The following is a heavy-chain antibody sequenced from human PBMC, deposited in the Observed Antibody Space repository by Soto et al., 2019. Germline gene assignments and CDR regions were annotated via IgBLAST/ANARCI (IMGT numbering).Heavy chain of an antibody. J-gene: IGHJ5*02. Sequence: PSETLSLTCTVSGGSISGYYWSWIRQPPGKGLEWIGYMYKTGSTVYNPSFKSRVTISVDTSKNQFSLKLNSVTAADTAVYYCARLGAYYQSLDPWGPATLVTAPQ. CDR3: ARLGAYYQSLDP. D-gene: IGHD2-21*01. CDR2: MYKTGST. CDR1: GGSISGYY. V-gene: IGHV4-59*01.